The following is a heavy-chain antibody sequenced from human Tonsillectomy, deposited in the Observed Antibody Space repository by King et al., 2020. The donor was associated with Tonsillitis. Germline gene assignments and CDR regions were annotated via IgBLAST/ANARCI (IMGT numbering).Heavy chain of an antibody. J-gene: IGHJ4*02. Sequence: LQLQESGPGLVKPSETLSLTCSVSGGSISSYYWSWIRQPPGKGLEWIGYSYYSGSTTSNPSLKSRVTISIDMSKNHFSLNLSSVTAADTAVYYCARSHSGNYYKGYDYWGQGTLVTVSS. CDR3: ARSHSGNYYKGYDY. CDR2: SYYSGST. D-gene: IGHD1-26*01. V-gene: IGHV4-59*08. CDR1: GGSISSYY.